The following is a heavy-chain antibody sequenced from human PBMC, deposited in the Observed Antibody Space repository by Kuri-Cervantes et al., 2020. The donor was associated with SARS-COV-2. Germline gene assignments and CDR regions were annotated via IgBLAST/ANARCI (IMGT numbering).Heavy chain of an antibody. CDR2: IDPSDSYT. CDR1: GYSFTSYC. J-gene: IGHJ3*02. Sequence: GGSLCLSCNGSGYSFTSYCISWVRQMPGKGPEWMGRIDPSDSYTNYSPSFQGHVTISADKSISTAYLQWSSLKASDTAMYYCARRPFPVFGVVNDAFDIWGQGTMVT. V-gene: IGHV5-10-1*01. D-gene: IGHD3-3*01. CDR3: ARRPFPVFGVVNDAFDI.